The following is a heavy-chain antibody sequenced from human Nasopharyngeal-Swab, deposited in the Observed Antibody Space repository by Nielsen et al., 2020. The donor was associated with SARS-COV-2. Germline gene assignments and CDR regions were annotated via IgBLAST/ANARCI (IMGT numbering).Heavy chain of an antibody. CDR3: ARQGAVAGYYYYYMDV. V-gene: IGHV5-51*01. J-gene: IGHJ6*03. CDR1: GYSFLSYW. CDR2: IYPGDSDT. Sequence: GYSLTMSCKGSGYSFLSYWIGWVRQQPRKGLEWMGIIYPGDSDTRYSPSFQGQVTISADKSISTAYLQWSSLKASDTAMYYCARQGAVAGYYYYYMDVWGKGTTVTVSS. D-gene: IGHD6-19*01.